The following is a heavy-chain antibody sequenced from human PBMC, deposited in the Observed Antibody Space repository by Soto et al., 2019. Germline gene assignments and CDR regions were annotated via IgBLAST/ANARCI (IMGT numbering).Heavy chain of an antibody. D-gene: IGHD2-15*01. CDR2: ISAYKGNT. Sequence: QVQLVQSGAEVKKPGASVKVSCKASGYTFNSYGISWVRQAPGQGLEWMGWISAYKGNTNYAQKLQCRVTMTTDTSTSTVYMELRSLRSDDTAVYYCASSASIYCSGGSCSYYDMDVWGQGTRVIVSS. CDR3: ASSASIYCSGGSCSYYDMDV. V-gene: IGHV1-18*01. J-gene: IGHJ6*02. CDR1: GYTFNSYG.